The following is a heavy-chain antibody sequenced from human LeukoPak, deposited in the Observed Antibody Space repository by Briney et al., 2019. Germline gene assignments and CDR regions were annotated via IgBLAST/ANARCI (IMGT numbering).Heavy chain of an antibody. V-gene: IGHV4-38-2*02. Sequence: PSETLSLTCTVSGYSISSGYYWGWIRQPPGKGLEWIGSIYHSGSTYYNPSLKRRVTISVDTSKTQFSMKLSSVTAADTAVYYCASLQDYYGSGSTTVWGQGTLVTVSS. CDR3: ASLQDYYGSGSTTV. J-gene: IGHJ4*02. CDR1: GYSISSGYY. CDR2: IYHSGST. D-gene: IGHD3-10*01.